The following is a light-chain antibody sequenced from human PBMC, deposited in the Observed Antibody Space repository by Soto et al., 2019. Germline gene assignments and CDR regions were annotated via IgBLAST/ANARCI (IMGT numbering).Light chain of an antibody. CDR2: MAS. CDR3: QQYNSYPYT. Sequence: DIQMTQSPSTLSASVGDRVTITCRASQSISSWLAWYQQKPGKAPKLLIYMASSLESGVPSRFSGSGSGTEFTLTISSLQPDDFATYYCQQYNSYPYTFGQGTKLEIK. J-gene: IGKJ2*01. V-gene: IGKV1-5*03. CDR1: QSISSW.